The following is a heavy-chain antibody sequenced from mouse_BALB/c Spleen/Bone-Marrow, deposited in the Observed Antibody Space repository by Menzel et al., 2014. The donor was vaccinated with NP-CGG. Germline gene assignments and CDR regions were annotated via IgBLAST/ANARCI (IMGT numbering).Heavy chain of an antibody. D-gene: IGHD2-1*01. V-gene: IGHV5-17*02. CDR2: ISSGSSTI. CDR3: ARGGNYAWFAY. J-gene: IGHJ3*01. Sequence: EVQLVESGGGLVHPRGSRKLSCAASGFTFSSFGMHWVRQAPEKGLEWVAYISSGSSTIYYADTVKGRFTISRDNPKNTLFLQMTSLRSEDTAMYYCARGGNYAWFAYWGQGTLVTVSA. CDR1: GFTFSSFG.